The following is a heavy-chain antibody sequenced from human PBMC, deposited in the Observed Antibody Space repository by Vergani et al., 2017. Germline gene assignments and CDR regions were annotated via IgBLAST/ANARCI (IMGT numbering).Heavy chain of an antibody. V-gene: IGHV3-20*04. J-gene: IGHJ6*02. D-gene: IGHD3-10*01. CDR3: ARSVEFGQVTKFYYYGMDV. CDR2: ISWSGGST. CDR1: GFSLNDYG. Sequence: EVQLEESGGGVERPGGSLRLSCAASGFSLNDYGMGWVRQVPGKALEWVAGISWSGGSTGDVDSVKARFTIFRDNAKNFLNLQMTSLRAEHTALYYCARSVEFGQVTKFYYYGMDVWGQGTTVTVAS.